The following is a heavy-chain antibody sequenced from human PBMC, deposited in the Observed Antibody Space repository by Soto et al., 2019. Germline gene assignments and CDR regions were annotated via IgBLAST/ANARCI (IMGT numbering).Heavy chain of an antibody. J-gene: IGHJ3*02. Sequence: GGSLRLSCAASGFTFSSYAMHWVRQAPGKGLEWVAVISYDGSNKYYADSVKGRFTISRDNSKNTLYLQMNSLRAEDTAVYYCARDKGVSSHDAFDIWGQGTMVTVSS. V-gene: IGHV3-30-3*01. CDR1: GFTFSSYA. D-gene: IGHD3-16*01. CDR3: ARDKGVSSHDAFDI. CDR2: ISYDGSNK.